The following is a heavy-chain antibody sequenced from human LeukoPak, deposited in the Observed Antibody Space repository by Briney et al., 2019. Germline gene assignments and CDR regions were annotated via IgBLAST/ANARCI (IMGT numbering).Heavy chain of an antibody. CDR3: ARSLSPHYDFWSGYHYYFDY. D-gene: IGHD3-3*01. J-gene: IGHJ4*02. Sequence: SETLSLTCTVSGGSISSSSYYWGWIRQPPGKGLEWIGSIYYSGSTYYNPSLKSRVTISVDTSKNQFSLKLSSVTAADTAVYYCARSLSPHYDFWSGYHYYFDYWGQGTLVTVSS. V-gene: IGHV4-39*07. CDR1: GGSISSSSYY. CDR2: IYYSGST.